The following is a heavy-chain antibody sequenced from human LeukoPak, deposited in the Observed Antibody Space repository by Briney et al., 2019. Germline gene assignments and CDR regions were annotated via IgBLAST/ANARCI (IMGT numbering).Heavy chain of an antibody. J-gene: IGHJ3*02. V-gene: IGHV3-23*01. D-gene: IGHD3-16*02. Sequence: GVTLTLSCAASGFTFSTYGMRWVPQAPGKGLEGGSGISGSGGNRFYTDSVKGRFTISRDNSKNTLYLQMNSLRAGDTAVYYRTRVDRADAFDIWGRGTIVTVSS. CDR3: TRVDRADAFDI. CDR2: ISGSGGNR. CDR1: GFTFSTYG.